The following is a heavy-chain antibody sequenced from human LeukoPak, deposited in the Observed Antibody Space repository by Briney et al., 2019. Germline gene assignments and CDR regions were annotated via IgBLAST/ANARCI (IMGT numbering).Heavy chain of an antibody. CDR1: GGSISSSSAY. CDR3: VRHWESSSWFDP. Sequence: PSETLSLTCTVSGGSISSSSAYWGWIRQPPGKGLEWIGSIYYSKNTYYNPSLKSRVTISADTSKNQFSLTLGSVSATDTAVYYCVRHWESSSWFDPWGQGTLVTVSS. CDR2: IYYSKNT. D-gene: IGHD1-26*01. J-gene: IGHJ5*02. V-gene: IGHV4-39*01.